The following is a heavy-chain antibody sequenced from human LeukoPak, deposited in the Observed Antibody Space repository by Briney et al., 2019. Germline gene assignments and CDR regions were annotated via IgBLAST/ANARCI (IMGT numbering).Heavy chain of an antibody. CDR2: IFYAGDS. CDR1: GVSSSSSY. Sequence: PSETLSLTCTVSGVSSSSSYWSWIRQPPGKGLEWIGYIFYAGDSNHNPSFKSRVSISLDTSKDQISLKLSSVTAADTAVYYCARHRFASPLDSWGQGTLVTVSS. V-gene: IGHV4-59*08. J-gene: IGHJ4*02. D-gene: IGHD2-21*01. CDR3: ARHRFASPLDS.